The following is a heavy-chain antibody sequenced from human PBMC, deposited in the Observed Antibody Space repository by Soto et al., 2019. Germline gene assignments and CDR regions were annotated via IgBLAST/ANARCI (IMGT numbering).Heavy chain of an antibody. CDR1: GGSISSSSYY. Sequence: LETLSLTCTVSGGSISSSSYYWGWIRQPPGKGLEWIGSIYYSGSTYYNPSLKSRVTISVDTSKNQFSLKLSSVTAADTAVYYCARHKDSSGWFPYYFDYWGQGTLVTVSS. CDR3: ARHKDSSGWFPYYFDY. V-gene: IGHV4-39*01. CDR2: IYYSGST. D-gene: IGHD6-19*01. J-gene: IGHJ4*02.